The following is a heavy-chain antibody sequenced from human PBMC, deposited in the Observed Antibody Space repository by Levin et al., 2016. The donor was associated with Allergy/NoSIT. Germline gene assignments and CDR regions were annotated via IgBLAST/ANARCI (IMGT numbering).Heavy chain of an antibody. V-gene: IGHV4-38-2*02. D-gene: IGHD5-18*01. CDR3: ARDPKAGNNSYAVP. CDR2: INHSGST. CDR1: GYSISSGYY. Sequence: SETLSLTCAVSGYSISSGYYWGWIRQPPGKGLEWIGEINHSGSTNYNPSLKSRVTISVDTSKNQFSLKLSSVTAADTAVYYCARDPKAGNNSYAVPWGQGTLVTVSS. J-gene: IGHJ5*02.